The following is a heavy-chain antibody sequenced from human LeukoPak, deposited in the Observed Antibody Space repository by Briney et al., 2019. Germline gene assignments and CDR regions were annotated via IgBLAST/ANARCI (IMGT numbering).Heavy chain of an antibody. CDR3: ARQSTGRFDY. CDR2: IYYSGST. J-gene: IGHJ4*02. Sequence: SETLSLTCTVSGGSISSSSYYWGWIRQPPGKGLEWIGSIYYSGSTYYNPSLKSRVTISVDTSKNQFSLKLSSVTAADTAVYYCARQSTGRFDYWGQGTLVTVSS. CDR1: GGSISSSSYY. V-gene: IGHV4-39*01. D-gene: IGHD2-8*02.